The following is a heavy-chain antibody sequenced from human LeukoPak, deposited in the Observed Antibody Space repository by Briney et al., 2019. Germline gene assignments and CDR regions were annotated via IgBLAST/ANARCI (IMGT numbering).Heavy chain of an antibody. Sequence: QAGGSLRLSCAASGFTFDDYAMHWVRQAPGKGLEWVSGISWNSGSIGYADSVKGRFTISRDNAKNSLYLQMNSLRAEDTALYYCAKDLRYSSNNWGQGTLVTVSS. D-gene: IGHD6-13*01. CDR3: AKDLRYSSNN. V-gene: IGHV3-9*01. J-gene: IGHJ4*02. CDR1: GFTFDDYA. CDR2: ISWNSGSI.